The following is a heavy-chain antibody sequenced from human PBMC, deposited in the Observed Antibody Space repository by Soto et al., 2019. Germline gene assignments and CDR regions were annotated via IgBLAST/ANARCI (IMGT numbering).Heavy chain of an antibody. CDR1: GGTFSSYA. Sequence: QVQLVQSGAEVKKPGSSVKVSCKASGGTFSSYAISWVRQAPGQGLEWMGGIIPIFGTANYAQKFQGRVTITADESTSTAYMELSSLRSEDTAVYYCARGINSRWPNYYYYGMDVWGQGTTVTVSS. D-gene: IGHD6-19*01. CDR2: IIPIFGTA. CDR3: ARGINSRWPNYYYYGMDV. V-gene: IGHV1-69*01. J-gene: IGHJ6*02.